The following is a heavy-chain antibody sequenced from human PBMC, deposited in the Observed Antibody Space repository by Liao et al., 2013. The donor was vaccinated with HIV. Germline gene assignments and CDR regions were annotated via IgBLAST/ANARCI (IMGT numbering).Heavy chain of an antibody. J-gene: IGHJ6*03. CDR2: IYYSGST. Sequence: QVQLQESGPGLVKPSQTLSLTCTVSGASISSGDYYWSWIRQSPGKGLEWIGYIYYSGSTYYNPSLKSRVIISVDTSKNQFSLKLSSVTAADTAVYYCARGVWPGPTHYYYYMDVWGKGTTVTVSS. CDR1: GASISSGDYY. V-gene: IGHV4-30-4*08. D-gene: IGHD3/OR15-3a*01. CDR3: ARGVWPGPTHYYYYMDV.